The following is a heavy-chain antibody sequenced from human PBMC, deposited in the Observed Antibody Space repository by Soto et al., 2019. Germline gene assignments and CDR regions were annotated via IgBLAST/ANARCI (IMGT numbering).Heavy chain of an antibody. CDR1: GFTFSSYA. CDR2: ISYDGSNK. Sequence: GGSLRLSCAASGFTFSSYAMHWVRQAPGKGLEWVAVISYDGSNKYYADSVKGRFTISRDNSKNTLYLQMNSLRAEDTAVYECERSGHSIQLGGMDVWGQGTTVTVSS. CDR3: ERSGHSIQLGGMDV. D-gene: IGHD5-18*01. V-gene: IGHV3-30*04. J-gene: IGHJ6*02.